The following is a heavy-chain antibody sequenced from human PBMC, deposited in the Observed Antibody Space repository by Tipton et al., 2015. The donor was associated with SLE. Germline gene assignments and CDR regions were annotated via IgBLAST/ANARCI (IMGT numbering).Heavy chain of an antibody. CDR2: IYYTGST. CDR1: GDAISSHY. V-gene: IGHV4-59*08. Sequence: TLSLTCTVSGDAISSHYWSWIRQPPGKGLEWIGYIYYTGSTYYNPSLKSRVTISVDTSKNQFSLRLKYVTAADTAVHYCATSYSSSWYTFNVWGQGTMVTVSS. J-gene: IGHJ3*01. D-gene: IGHD6-13*01. CDR3: ATSYSSSWYTFNV.